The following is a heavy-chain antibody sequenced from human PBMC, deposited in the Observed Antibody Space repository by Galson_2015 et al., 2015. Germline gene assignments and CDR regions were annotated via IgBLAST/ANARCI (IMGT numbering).Heavy chain of an antibody. Sequence: SVKASCKASGYTFTSYYMYWVRQAPGQGLEWMGIINVSGGVTRYAQKFQGRVTMTRDTSTSTVYMELSSLTSEDTAFYYCARAKDISGWYAGDYWGQGTLVTVSS. J-gene: IGHJ4*02. CDR2: INVSGGVT. V-gene: IGHV1-46*01. D-gene: IGHD6-19*01. CDR1: GYTFTSYY. CDR3: ARAKDISGWYAGDY.